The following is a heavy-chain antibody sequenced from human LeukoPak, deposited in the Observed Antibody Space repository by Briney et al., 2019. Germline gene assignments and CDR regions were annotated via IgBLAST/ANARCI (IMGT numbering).Heavy chain of an antibody. CDR2: ISAYNGNT. J-gene: IGHJ4*02. Sequence: GASVKVSCKASGYTFTSYGISWVRQAPGQGLEWVGWISAYNGNTNYAQKLQGRVTMTTDTSTGTAYMELRSLRSDDTAVYYCARGYGSSWSQGFDYWGQGTLVTVSS. D-gene: IGHD6-13*01. CDR3: ARGYGSSWSQGFDY. CDR1: GYTFTSYG. V-gene: IGHV1-18*01.